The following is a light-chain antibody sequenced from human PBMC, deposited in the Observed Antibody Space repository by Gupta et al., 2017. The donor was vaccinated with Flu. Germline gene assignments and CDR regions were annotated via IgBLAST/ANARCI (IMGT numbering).Light chain of an antibody. CDR3: SSYSPSNTLV. CDR2: EVS. J-gene: IGLJ1*01. CDR1: RGDIGDYKY. V-gene: IGLV2-14*01. Sequence: SVTISCTGTRGDIGDYKYVSWYQQFPGKAPSLIIYEVSNRPSRVSSRLSGSKSGNTASLTISGLQAEDEADYFCSSYSPSNTLVFGTGTQVSVL.